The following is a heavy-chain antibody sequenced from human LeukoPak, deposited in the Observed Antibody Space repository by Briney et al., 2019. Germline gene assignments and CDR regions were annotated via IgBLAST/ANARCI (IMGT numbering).Heavy chain of an antibody. D-gene: IGHD2-15*01. V-gene: IGHV3-64*01. J-gene: IGHJ4*02. CDR1: GFTFSSYA. CDR3: ARYCNSVTCYSGYDY. Sequence: GGSLRLSCAASGFTFSSYAMHWVRQTPGKGLEYVSAISTNGGGTYYANSVKGRFTISRDNSKNTLYLRMGSLRAEDMAVYFCARYCNSVTCYSGYDYWGQGTLVTVSS. CDR2: ISTNGGGT.